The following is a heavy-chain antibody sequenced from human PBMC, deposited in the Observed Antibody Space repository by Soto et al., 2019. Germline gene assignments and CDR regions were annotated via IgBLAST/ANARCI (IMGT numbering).Heavy chain of an antibody. CDR3: AKDGDHYYYYYGMDV. CDR2: ISGSGHST. D-gene: IGHD7-27*01. J-gene: IGHJ6*02. CDR1: GFSFSNYA. V-gene: IGHV3-23*01. Sequence: GGSLRLSCAASGFSFSNYAMSWVRQAPGKGLEWVSTISGSGHSTYYADSVRGRFTFSRDNSKNTLYLQMNSLRAEDTAVYYCAKDGDHYYYYYGMDVWGQGTAVTVSS.